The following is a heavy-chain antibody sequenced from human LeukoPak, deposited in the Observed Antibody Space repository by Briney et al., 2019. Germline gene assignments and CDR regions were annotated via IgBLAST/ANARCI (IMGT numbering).Heavy chain of an antibody. Sequence: ASVKVSCKASGYTFTNYGITWVRQAPGQGLEWMGWISAYNGNTNYAQKLQDRVNMTTDTSTSTAYMELRSLRSDDTALYYCARGSGIYSYFDSWGRGTLVTVSS. V-gene: IGHV1-18*01. CDR1: GYTFTNYG. D-gene: IGHD1-26*01. J-gene: IGHJ4*02. CDR2: ISAYNGNT. CDR3: ARGSGIYSYFDS.